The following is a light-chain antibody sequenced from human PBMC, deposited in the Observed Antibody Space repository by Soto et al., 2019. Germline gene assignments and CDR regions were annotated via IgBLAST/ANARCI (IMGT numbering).Light chain of an antibody. CDR2: DAS. Sequence: EIVLTQSPATLSLSPGERATLSCRASQSVSSYLAWYQQTPGQAPRLLIYDASNRATGIPARFSGSGSGTDFTLTISSLEPEDFAVYYCQQRSNWPLTCGQGTKVEIK. J-gene: IGKJ1*01. CDR3: QQRSNWPLT. CDR1: QSVSSY. V-gene: IGKV3-11*01.